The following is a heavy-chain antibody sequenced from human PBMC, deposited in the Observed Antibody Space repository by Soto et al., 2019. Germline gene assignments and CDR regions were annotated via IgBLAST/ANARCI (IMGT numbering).Heavy chain of an antibody. Sequence: GGSLRLSCAASGFTFSSYAMSWFRQGPGKGLEWVSAISGSGGSTYYADSVKGRFTISRDNSKNTLYLQMSSLRADDTAVYYCAKSRSVSGISSFDYWGQGTLVTVSS. V-gene: IGHV3-23*01. CDR1: GFTFSSYA. D-gene: IGHD6-6*01. CDR3: AKSRSVSGISSFDY. CDR2: ISGSGGST. J-gene: IGHJ4*02.